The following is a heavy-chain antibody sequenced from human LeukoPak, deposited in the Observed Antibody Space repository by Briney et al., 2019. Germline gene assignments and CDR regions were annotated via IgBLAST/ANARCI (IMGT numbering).Heavy chain of an antibody. CDR1: GFTFSNAW. CDR2: ISGSGGST. J-gene: IGHJ5*02. Sequence: GGSLRLSCTASGFTFSNAWMSWVRQAPGKGLEWVSAISGSGGSTYYADSVKGRFTISRDNSKNTLYLQMNSLRAEDTAVYYCAKDGRITIFGVVIIRGNWFDPWGQGTLVTVSS. V-gene: IGHV3-23*01. CDR3: AKDGRITIFGVVIIRGNWFDP. D-gene: IGHD3-3*01.